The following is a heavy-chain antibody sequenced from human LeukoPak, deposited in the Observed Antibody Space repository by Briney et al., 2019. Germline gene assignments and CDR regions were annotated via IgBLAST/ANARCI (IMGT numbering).Heavy chain of an antibody. CDR1: GYTFSSYS. V-gene: IGHV3-21*01. Sequence: NTGGSLRLSCVASGYTFSSYSINWVRQAPGKGLEWVSSISVRSNYIYYADSVRGRFSISRDDARDSLYLQMNSLRAEDTAVYYCVRLRRNSDTSGSYYYYDFWGQGTLVTVSS. D-gene: IGHD3-22*01. J-gene: IGHJ4*02. CDR3: VRLRRNSDTSGSYYYYDF. CDR2: ISVRSNYI.